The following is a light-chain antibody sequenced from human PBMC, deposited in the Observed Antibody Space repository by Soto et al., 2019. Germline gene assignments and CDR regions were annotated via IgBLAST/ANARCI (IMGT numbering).Light chain of an antibody. CDR3: QQSYSTPRT. Sequence: DIQMTQSPSSLSASVGDRVTITCRASQSISSSLNWYQQKPGKAPKVLIYAASSLQSGVPSRFSGSGSGTDFTLTISSLQPEDFATYYCQQSYSTPRTFGQGTKVELK. J-gene: IGKJ1*01. V-gene: IGKV1-39*01. CDR1: QSISSS. CDR2: AAS.